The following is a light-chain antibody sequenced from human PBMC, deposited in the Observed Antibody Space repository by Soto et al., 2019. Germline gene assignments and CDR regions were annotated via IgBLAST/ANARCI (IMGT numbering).Light chain of an antibody. J-gene: IGKJ2*01. CDR3: QQSYISSATM. CDR1: HSISPY. CDR2: DAS. V-gene: IGKV1-39*01. Sequence: IQMSQYPSSLSASVGDKVTMTCRASHSISPYLNWYQHKPGKAPKLLIYDASTLQSGVPSRFSGSGSGRDFTLNITRLQPEDFATYYCQQSYISSATMFGQGTRVEIK.